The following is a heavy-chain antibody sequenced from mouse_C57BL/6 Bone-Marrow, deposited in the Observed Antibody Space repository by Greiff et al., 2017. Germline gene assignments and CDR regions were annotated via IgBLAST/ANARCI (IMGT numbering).Heavy chain of an antibody. CDR2: INYDGSST. Sequence: DVKLVESEGGLVQPGSSMKLSCTASGFTFSDYYMAWVRQVPEKGLEWVANINYDGSSTYYLDSLKSRFIISRDNAKNILYLQMSSLKSEDTATYYCARGDLYYGSSFWFAYWGQGTLVTVSA. J-gene: IGHJ3*01. CDR1: GFTFSDYY. CDR3: ARGDLYYGSSFWFAY. V-gene: IGHV5-16*01. D-gene: IGHD1-1*01.